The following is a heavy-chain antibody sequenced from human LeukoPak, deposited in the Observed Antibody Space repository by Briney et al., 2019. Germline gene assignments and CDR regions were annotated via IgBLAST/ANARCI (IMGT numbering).Heavy chain of an antibody. Sequence: SQTHSLTCAISGDSDSSNSAAWNWIRQSPSRGLECLGRTYYRSKWYNHYAVSVKSRITTNPDTSKNQFSLQLNSVTPEDTAVYYCAKTAASSIASWGQGTLVTVSS. CDR3: AKTAASSIAS. J-gene: IGHJ5*01. D-gene: IGHD2-15*01. V-gene: IGHV6-1*01. CDR1: GDSDSSNSAA. CDR2: TYYRSKWYN.